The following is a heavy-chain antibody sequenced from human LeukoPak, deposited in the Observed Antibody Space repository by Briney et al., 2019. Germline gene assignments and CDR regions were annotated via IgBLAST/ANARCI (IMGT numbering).Heavy chain of an antibody. CDR2: ISYDGRYE. D-gene: IGHD3-22*01. CDR3: ARGEFYQDGIGYNNFDY. CDR1: GFSFSSYP. V-gene: IGHV3-30*07. Sequence: GGSLRLSCAASGFSFSSYPLHWVRQAPGKGPEWVAVISYDGRYEYYAESVKGRVIISRDNAKKSLYLQMNSLRAEDTAVYYCARGEFYQDGIGYNNFDYWGQGTLVTVSS. J-gene: IGHJ4*02.